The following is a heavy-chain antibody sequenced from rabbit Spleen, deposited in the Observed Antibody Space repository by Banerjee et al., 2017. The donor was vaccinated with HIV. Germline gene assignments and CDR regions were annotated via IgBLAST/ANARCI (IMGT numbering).Heavy chain of an antibody. CDR2: IDPVFGIT. V-gene: IGHV1S7*01. CDR1: GFTLSSYY. J-gene: IGHJ4*01. D-gene: IGHD8-1*01. CDR3: ARDGAGGSYFAL. Sequence: QLVESRGGLVQPGGSLKLSCKASGFTLSSYYMNWVRQAPGKGLEWIGYIDPVFGITYYANWVNGRFSISRENAQNTVLLQMTSLTAADTATYFCARDGAGGSYFALWGPGTLVTVS.